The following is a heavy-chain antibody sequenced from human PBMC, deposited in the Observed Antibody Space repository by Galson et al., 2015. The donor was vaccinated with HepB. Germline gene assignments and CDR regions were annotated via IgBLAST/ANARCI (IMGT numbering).Heavy chain of an antibody. Sequence: CAISGDSVSSNSATWNWIRQSPSRGLEWLGGTYYRSKWYNDYAESVKSRITINPDSSKNQFSLHLNSVTPDDTAVYYCARGLAVALEYWGQGTLVTVSS. J-gene: IGHJ4*02. CDR2: TYYRSKWYN. CDR3: ARGLAVALEY. V-gene: IGHV6-1*01. CDR1: GDSVSSNSAT. D-gene: IGHD6-19*01.